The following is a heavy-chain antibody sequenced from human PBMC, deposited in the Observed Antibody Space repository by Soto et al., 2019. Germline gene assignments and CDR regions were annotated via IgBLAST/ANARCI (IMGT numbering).Heavy chain of an antibody. CDR3: ARSTQNYYDSSALDAFDI. CDR1: GYTLTELS. D-gene: IGHD3-22*01. J-gene: IGHJ3*02. CDR2: FDPEDGET. Sequence: ASLKVSCKVSGYTLTELSMHWVRQAPGKGLEWMGGFDPEDGETIYAQKFQGRVTMTEDTSTDTAYMELSSLRSEDTAVYYCARSTQNYYDSSALDAFDICGQGTMVTVSS. V-gene: IGHV1-24*01.